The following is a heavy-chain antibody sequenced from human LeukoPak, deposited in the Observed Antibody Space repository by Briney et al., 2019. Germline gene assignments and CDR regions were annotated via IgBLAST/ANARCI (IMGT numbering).Heavy chain of an antibody. CDR1: GFTFDDHG. Sequence: PGGSLRLSCAASGFTFDDHGMNWVRQAPGKGLEWVSGINWNGGSTFYADSVKGRFTISRDNAKNALYLQMNSLRADDTAVYFCARDASIFGVLGEVDYWGQGTLVTVSS. J-gene: IGHJ4*02. CDR3: ARDASIFGVLGEVDY. D-gene: IGHD3-3*01. V-gene: IGHV3-20*04. CDR2: INWNGGST.